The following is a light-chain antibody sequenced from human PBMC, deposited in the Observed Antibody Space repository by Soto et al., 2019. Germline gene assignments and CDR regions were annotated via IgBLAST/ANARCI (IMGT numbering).Light chain of an antibody. V-gene: IGKV1-5*01. CDR3: IHQNSYSPWA. CDR1: QSISSW. CDR2: DAS. Sequence: DIQMTQSPSTLPASVGDRVTITCRASQSISSWLAWYQQKPGKAPKLLIYDASSLESRVPSRFSGSGSGREFTFIFSSLQPDDFVTYYCIHQNSYSPWAFGQGTKVEIK. J-gene: IGKJ1*01.